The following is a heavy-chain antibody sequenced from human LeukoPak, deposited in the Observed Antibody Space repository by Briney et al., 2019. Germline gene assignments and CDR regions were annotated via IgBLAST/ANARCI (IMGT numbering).Heavy chain of an antibody. CDR3: ARVRHEPISMAAGGRGGYYFDY. D-gene: IGHD6-13*01. Sequence: PGGSLRLSCAASGFTFSSYSMNWVRQAPGKGLEWVSYISSSSSTIYYADSVKGRFTISRDNAKNSLYLQMNSLRAEDTAVYYCARVRHEPISMAAGGRGGYYFDYWGQGTLVTVSS. CDR1: GFTFSSYS. CDR2: ISSSSSTI. V-gene: IGHV3-48*01. J-gene: IGHJ4*02.